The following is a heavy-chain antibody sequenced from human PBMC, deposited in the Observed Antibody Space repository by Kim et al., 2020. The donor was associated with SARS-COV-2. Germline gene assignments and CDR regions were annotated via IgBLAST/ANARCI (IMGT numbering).Heavy chain of an antibody. J-gene: IGHJ4*02. D-gene: IGHD3-10*01. V-gene: IGHV3-9*01. CDR1: GFTFDDYA. CDR3: ARGRPIDY. Sequence: GGSLRLSCAASGFTFDDYAMNWVRQAPGEGLQWVSGITGNNNTIDYADSVKGRFTISRDNAQNSLYLEMNSLRVEDTAFYYCARGRPIDYWGQGTLVTVSS. CDR2: ITGNNNTI.